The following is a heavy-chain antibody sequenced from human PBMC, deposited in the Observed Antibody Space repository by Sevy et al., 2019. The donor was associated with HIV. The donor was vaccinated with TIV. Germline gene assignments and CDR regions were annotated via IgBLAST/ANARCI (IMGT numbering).Heavy chain of an antibody. V-gene: IGHV3-11*01. Sequence: GGSLRLSCAASGFSLSDYYMTWIRQAPGKGLQWISYIDSTGDTIYYADSVKGRFTISRDNAKNSLYLQMSSLRGEDTAVYYCARDMGAVTYYYYGMDVWGQGTTVTVSS. CDR1: GFSLSDYY. CDR2: IDSTGDTI. D-gene: IGHD1-26*01. J-gene: IGHJ6*02. CDR3: ARDMGAVTYYYYGMDV.